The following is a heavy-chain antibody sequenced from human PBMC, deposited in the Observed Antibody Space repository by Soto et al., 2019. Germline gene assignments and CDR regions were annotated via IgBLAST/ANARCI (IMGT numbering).Heavy chain of an antibody. V-gene: IGHV3-21*01. J-gene: IGHJ5*02. CDR1: GFTFSSYT. CDR3: ARDPGEGGGT. D-gene: IGHD3-10*01. CDR2: ITSVSTYI. Sequence: EVQLVESGGGLVKPGGSLRLSCAASGFTFSSYTMNWVRQAPGKGLEWVSSITSVSTYIYYADSVKGRFTISRDNAKNSLYLPMNSLRAEDTAVYYCARDPGEGGGTWGQGTLVTVSS.